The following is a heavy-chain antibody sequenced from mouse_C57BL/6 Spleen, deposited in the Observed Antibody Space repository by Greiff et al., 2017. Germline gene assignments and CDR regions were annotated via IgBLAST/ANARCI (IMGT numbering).Heavy chain of an antibody. Sequence: EVQLQQSGPELVKPGDSVKISCKASGYSFTGYFMNWVMQSHGKSLEWIGRINPYNGDTFYNQKFKGKATLTVDKSSSTAHMELRSLTSEDSAVYYCATYDGYYVSAMDYWGQGTSGTVSS. D-gene: IGHD2-3*01. CDR1: GYSFTGYF. V-gene: IGHV1-20*01. CDR2: INPYNGDT. CDR3: ATYDGYYVSAMDY. J-gene: IGHJ4*01.